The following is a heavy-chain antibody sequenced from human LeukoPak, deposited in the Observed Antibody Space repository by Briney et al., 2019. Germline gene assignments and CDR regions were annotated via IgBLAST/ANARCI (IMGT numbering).Heavy chain of an antibody. Sequence: GGSLRLSCAASGFTFSSYGMHWVRQAPGKGLEWVAFIRYDGSNKYYADSVKGRFTISRDNSKNTLYLQMNSLRAEDTAVYYCAKTSVVMVRGEVRQVWFDPWGQGTLVTVSS. CDR3: AKTSVVMVRGEVRQVWFDP. J-gene: IGHJ5*02. V-gene: IGHV3-30*02. CDR1: GFTFSSYG. CDR2: IRYDGSNK. D-gene: IGHD3-10*01.